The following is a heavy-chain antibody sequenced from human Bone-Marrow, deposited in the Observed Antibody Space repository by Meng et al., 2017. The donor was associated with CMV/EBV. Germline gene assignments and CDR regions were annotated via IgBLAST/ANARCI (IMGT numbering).Heavy chain of an antibody. CDR1: GGSFSGYY. Sequence: SETLSLTCAVYGGSFSGYYWNWIRQPPGKGLEWIGEINHSGSTNYNPSLKSRVTISVDTSKNQFSLKLSSVTAADTAVYYCARYCSSTSCSDAFDIWGKGTMVPSPQ. CDR2: INHSGST. V-gene: IGHV4-34*01. CDR3: ARYCSSTSCSDAFDI. D-gene: IGHD2-2*01. J-gene: IGHJ3*02.